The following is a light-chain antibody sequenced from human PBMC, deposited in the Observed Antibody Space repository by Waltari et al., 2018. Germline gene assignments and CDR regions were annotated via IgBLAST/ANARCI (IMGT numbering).Light chain of an antibody. CDR3: AAWDDTLNGHFV. CDR1: SSNIGRNA. V-gene: IGLV1-44*01. J-gene: IGLJ1*01. Sequence: QSVLTQPPSASGTPGQRVTISCSGSSSNIGRNAVSWYQQLPGTPPKLLICNDNQRPSGVSDRLSGSKSGTAASLAISGLQSEDEADYYCAAWDDTLNGHFVFGAGTKVTVL. CDR2: NDN.